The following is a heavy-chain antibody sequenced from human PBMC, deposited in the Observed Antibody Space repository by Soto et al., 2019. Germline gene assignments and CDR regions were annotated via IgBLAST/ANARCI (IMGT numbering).Heavy chain of an antibody. V-gene: IGHV3-30-3*01. CDR3: ARDEQLALDY. CDR1: GFTFSSYA. D-gene: IGHD6-6*01. CDR2: ISYDGSNK. Sequence: QVQLVESGGGVVQPGRSLRLSCAASGFTFSSYAMHWVRQAPGKGLEWVAVISYDGSNKYYADSVKCRFTISRDNSKYTLYLQMNSLRAEDTAVYYCARDEQLALDYWGQGTLVTVSS. J-gene: IGHJ4*02.